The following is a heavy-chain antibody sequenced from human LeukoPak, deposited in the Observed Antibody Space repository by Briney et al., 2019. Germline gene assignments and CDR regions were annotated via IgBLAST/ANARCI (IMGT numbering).Heavy chain of an antibody. Sequence: GGSLRLSCAASGFTFSSYAMHWVRQAPGKGLEYVSAISSNGGSTYYANSVKGRFTISRDNSKNTLYLQMGSLRAEDMAVYYCARGRDSSSWSPADYWGQGTLVTVSS. CDR2: ISSNGGST. V-gene: IGHV3-64*01. J-gene: IGHJ4*02. CDR1: GFTFSSYA. CDR3: ARGRDSSSWSPADY. D-gene: IGHD6-13*01.